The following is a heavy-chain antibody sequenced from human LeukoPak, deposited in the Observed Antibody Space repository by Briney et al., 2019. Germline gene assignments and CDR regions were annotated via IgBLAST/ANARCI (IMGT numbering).Heavy chain of an antibody. CDR2: INPNSGGT. D-gene: IGHD6-13*01. CDR3: ARVGPDSSSWVDYYYYMDV. V-gene: IGHV1-2*02. J-gene: IGHJ6*03. CDR1: GYTFTSNY. Sequence: ASVKVSCKAFGYTFTSNYMHWVRQAPGQGLEWMGWINPNSGGTNYAQKFQGRVTMTRDTSISTAYMELSRLRSDDTAVYYCARVGPDSSSWVDYYYYMDVWGKGTTVTVSS.